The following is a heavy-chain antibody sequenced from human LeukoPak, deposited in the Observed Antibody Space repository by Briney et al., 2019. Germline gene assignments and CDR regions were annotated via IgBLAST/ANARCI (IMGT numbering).Heavy chain of an antibody. CDR2: ISYDGSNK. CDR1: GFTFSSYA. V-gene: IGHV3-30-3*01. Sequence: GGSLRLSCAASGFTFSSYAMHWVRQAPGKGLEWVAVISYDGSNKYYADSVKGRFTISRDNSKNTLYLQMNSLRAGDTAVYYCVKGPIFDYWGQGTLVTVSS. J-gene: IGHJ4*02. CDR3: VKGPIFDY.